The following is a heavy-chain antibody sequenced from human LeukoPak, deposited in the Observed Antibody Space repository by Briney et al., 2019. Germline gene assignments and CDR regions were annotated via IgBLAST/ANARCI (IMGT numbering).Heavy chain of an antibody. Sequence: GGSLRLSCAASGFTFTNAWMSWVRQAPGKGLEWVGGIKSKTDGGTADYAAPVKGRFTISRDDSKNTLYLQMNSLKTEDTAVYYCTKYYYDSSGYLYYFDYWGQGTLVTVSS. J-gene: IGHJ4*02. CDR2: IKSKTDGGTA. V-gene: IGHV3-15*01. CDR3: TKYYYDSSGYLYYFDY. CDR1: GFTFTNAW. D-gene: IGHD3-22*01.